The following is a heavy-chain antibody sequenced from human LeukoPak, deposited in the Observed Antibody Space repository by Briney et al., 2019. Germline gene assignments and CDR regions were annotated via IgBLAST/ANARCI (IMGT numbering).Heavy chain of an antibody. CDR2: VNIDGKTT. CDR1: GFTFSNSW. CDR3: ARGPRYSFY. J-gene: IGHJ4*02. V-gene: IGHV3-74*01. Sequence: PGGSLRISCAASGFTFSNSWMHWVRQAPGKGLVWVSRVNIDGKTTTYADSVKGRFTISRDNAKNTLYLQMNSLSAEDTAVYYCARGPRYSFYWGQGTLVSVSS. D-gene: IGHD6-13*01.